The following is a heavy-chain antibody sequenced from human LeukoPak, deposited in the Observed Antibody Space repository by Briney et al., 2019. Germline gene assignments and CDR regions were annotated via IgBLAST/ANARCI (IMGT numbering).Heavy chain of an antibody. CDR2: INHSGST. Sequence: PSETLSLTCAVYGGSFSGYYWSWIRQPPGKGLEWIGEINHSGSTNYNPSLKSRVTISVDKSKNQFSLNLTSVTAADTAVYYCARSPTERVTEDYWGQGMLVTVSS. J-gene: IGHJ4*02. CDR3: ARSPTERVTEDY. D-gene: IGHD1-1*01. CDR1: GGSFSGYY. V-gene: IGHV4-34*01.